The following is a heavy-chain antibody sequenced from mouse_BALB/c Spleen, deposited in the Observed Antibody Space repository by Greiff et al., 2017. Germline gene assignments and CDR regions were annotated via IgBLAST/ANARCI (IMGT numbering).Heavy chain of an antibody. CDR3: VRQGLLSSYFDY. J-gene: IGHJ2*01. Sequence: EVQLVESGGGLVQPKGSLKLSCAASGFTFNTYAMNWVRQAPGKGLEWVARIRSKSNNYATYYVDSVKDRFTISRDDSQSMLYLQMNNLKTEDTAMYYCVRQGLLSSYFDYWGQGTTLTVSS. D-gene: IGHD2-10*01. CDR1: GFTFNTYA. CDR2: IRSKSNNYAT. V-gene: IGHV10-1*02.